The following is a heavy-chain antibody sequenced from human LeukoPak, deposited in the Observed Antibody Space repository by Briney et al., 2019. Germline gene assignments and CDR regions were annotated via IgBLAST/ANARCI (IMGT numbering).Heavy chain of an antibody. CDR3: ARDLTLYDSSGYYFDY. V-gene: IGHV1-18*01. Sequence: ASVKLSCKASGYTFTSYGISWVRQAPGQGLEWMGWISAYNGNTNYALKLQGRVTMTTETSTSTAYMELRSLRSDDTAVYYCARDLTLYDSSGYYFDYWGQGTLVTVSS. J-gene: IGHJ4*02. D-gene: IGHD3-22*01. CDR1: GYTFTSYG. CDR2: ISAYNGNT.